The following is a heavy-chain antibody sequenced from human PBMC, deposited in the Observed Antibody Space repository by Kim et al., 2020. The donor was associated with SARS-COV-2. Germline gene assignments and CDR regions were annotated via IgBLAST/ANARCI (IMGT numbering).Heavy chain of an antibody. J-gene: IGHJ6*02. CDR3: ARGTVSPLTSGDYYYYCGMDV. D-gene: IGHD4-4*01. CDR1: GGSISSNTYY. V-gene: IGHV4-39*07. CDR2: IYYSGST. Sequence: SETLSLTCTVSGGSISSNTYYWGWIRQPPGKGLEWIGNIYYSGSTSYNPSLNSRVTISVDTSKNHFSLKLTSVTAADTAVYYCARGTVSPLTSGDYYYYCGMDVWGQGTSVTVSS.